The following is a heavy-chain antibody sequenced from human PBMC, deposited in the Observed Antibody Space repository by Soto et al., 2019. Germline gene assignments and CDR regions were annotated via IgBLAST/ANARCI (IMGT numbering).Heavy chain of an antibody. CDR1: GFTFSTYG. Sequence: GGSLRLSCAASGFTFSTYGMHWVRQAPGKGLEWVAVISYDGNNKYYADSVKGRFTISRDNSKKTLYLQMSSLRAEDTAVYYCAKSVYNWNDGFFDYWGQGTLVTVSS. CDR2: ISYDGNNK. CDR3: AKSVYNWNDGFFDY. V-gene: IGHV3-30*18. D-gene: IGHD1-1*01. J-gene: IGHJ4*02.